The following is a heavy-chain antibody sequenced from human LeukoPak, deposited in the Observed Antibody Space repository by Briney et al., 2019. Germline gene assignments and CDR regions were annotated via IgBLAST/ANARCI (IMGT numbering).Heavy chain of an antibody. CDR2: IPYDGSNK. J-gene: IGHJ4*02. Sequence: PGGSLRLSCAASGFTFSSYAMHWVRQAPGKGLEWVAVIPYDGSNKYYADSVKGRFTTSRDNSKNTLYLQMNSLRAEDTAVYYCARDYSGTSVVAATCAGYWGQGTLVTVSS. CDR3: ARDYSGTSVVAATCAGY. CDR1: GFTFSSYA. V-gene: IGHV3-30-3*01. D-gene: IGHD2-15*01.